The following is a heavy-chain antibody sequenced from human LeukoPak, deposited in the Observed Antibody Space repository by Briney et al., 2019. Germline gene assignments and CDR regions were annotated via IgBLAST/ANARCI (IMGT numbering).Heavy chain of an antibody. Sequence: PSGTLSLTCTVSGGSISSGNYYWGWIRQPPGKGLEWIGSIYFSGNTYYNSSLKSRVTISVDTSNKEFSLRLSSVTAADTAVYYCARYIAAAGTDWFDPWGQGTLVTVSS. CDR2: IYFSGNT. CDR1: GGSISSGNYY. V-gene: IGHV4-39*07. CDR3: ARYIAAAGTDWFDP. J-gene: IGHJ5*02. D-gene: IGHD6-13*01.